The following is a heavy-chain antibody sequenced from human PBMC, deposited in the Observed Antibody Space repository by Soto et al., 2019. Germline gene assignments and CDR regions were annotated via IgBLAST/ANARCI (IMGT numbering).Heavy chain of an antibody. D-gene: IGHD6-19*01. J-gene: IGHJ4*02. CDR3: AIPSGLTVTGPDY. V-gene: IGHV3-23*01. CDR2: IGGNGADT. CDR1: GFVFSNYA. Sequence: GGSLRHSCAASGFVFSNYAMSWVRQAPGKGLEWVSAIGGNGADTYYADSVKGRFTISRDNSKNTLYLQMNSLRAEDTAVYFCAIPSGLTVTGPDYWGQGTLVTVSS.